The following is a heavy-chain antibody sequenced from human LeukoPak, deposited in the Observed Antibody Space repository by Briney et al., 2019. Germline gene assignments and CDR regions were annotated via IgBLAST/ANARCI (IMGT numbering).Heavy chain of an antibody. CDR1: GGSISSSSYY. J-gene: IGHJ4*02. V-gene: IGHV4-39*01. CDR3: ASASITMVRGVIMDYFDY. D-gene: IGHD3-10*01. Sequence: SETLSLTCTVSGGSISSSSYYWGWIRQPPGKGLEWIGSIYYSGSTYYNPSLKSRVTISVDTSKNQFSLKLSSVTAADTAVYYCASASITMVRGVIMDYFDYWGQGTLVTVSS. CDR2: IYYSGST.